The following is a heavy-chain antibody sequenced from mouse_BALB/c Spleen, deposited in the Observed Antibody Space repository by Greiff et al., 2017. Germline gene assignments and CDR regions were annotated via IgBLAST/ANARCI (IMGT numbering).Heavy chain of an antibody. V-gene: IGHV5-17*02. CDR2: ISSGSSTI. J-gene: IGHJ2*01. Sequence: EVKLMESGGGLVQPGGSRKLSCAASGFTFSSFGMHWVRQAPEKGLEWVAYISSGSSTIYYADTVKGRFTISRDNPKNTLFLQMTSLRSEDTAMYYCARNYYGPRYYFDYWGQGTTLTVSS. D-gene: IGHD1-1*01. CDR1: GFTFSSFG. CDR3: ARNYYGPRYYFDY.